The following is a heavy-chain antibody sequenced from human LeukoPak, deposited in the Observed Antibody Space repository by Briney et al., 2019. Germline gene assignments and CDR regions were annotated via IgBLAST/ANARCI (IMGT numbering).Heavy chain of an antibody. V-gene: IGHV4-34*01. CDR2: INHSGST. D-gene: IGHD6-19*01. Sequence: PSETLSLTCAVYGGSFSGYYWSWIRQPPGKGLEWIGEINHSGSTNYNPSLKSRVTISVDTSKNQFSLKLSSVTAADTAVYYCARRGSSGWSINSYYMDVWGKGTTVTVSS. J-gene: IGHJ6*03. CDR3: ARRGSSGWSINSYYMDV. CDR1: GGSFSGYY.